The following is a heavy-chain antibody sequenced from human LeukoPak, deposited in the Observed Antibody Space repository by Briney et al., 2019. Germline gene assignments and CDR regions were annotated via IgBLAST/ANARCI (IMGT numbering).Heavy chain of an antibody. J-gene: IGHJ4*02. CDR2: VHYSGTA. D-gene: IGHD3-22*01. CDR3: AVHSSGYPYYFDY. Sequence: PSETLSLTCTVSDGSITNFDWSWVRQPPGKGLEFIGYVHYSGTANYNPSLRSRVTISIDTSKKHFFLKLKSVTAADTAVYYCAVHSSGYPYYFDYWGQGTLVTVSS. V-gene: IGHV4-59*01. CDR1: DGSITNFD.